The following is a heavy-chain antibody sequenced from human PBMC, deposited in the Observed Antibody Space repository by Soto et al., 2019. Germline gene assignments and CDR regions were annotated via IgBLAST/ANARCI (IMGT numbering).Heavy chain of an antibody. D-gene: IGHD6-6*01. CDR2: FIPVFGTT. CDR3: ARSIGSSSFYFDF. V-gene: IGHV1-69*13. J-gene: IGHJ4*02. CDR1: GGTFSNYA. Sequence: SVKVSCKASGGTFSNYAISWVRQAPGQGLEWMGGFIPVFGTTNYAQKFQGRVTIIADASTNTAYMELNSLRSEDTAIYYCARSIGSSSFYFDFWGQGTLVTVYS.